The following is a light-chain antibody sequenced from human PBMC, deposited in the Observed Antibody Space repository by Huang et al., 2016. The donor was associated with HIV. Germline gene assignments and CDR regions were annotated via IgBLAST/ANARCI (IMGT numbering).Light chain of an antibody. J-gene: IGKJ3*01. CDR2: WAS. CDR1: YSLLNSPNRKNS. V-gene: IGKV4-1*01. CDR3: QQYFFSPMT. Sequence: DIVMTQSPDFLAVSLGERATISCKSSYSLLNSPNRKNSLAWYQQNPGQPPNLLIYWASVRESGVPDRFIGSGSGTDFTLTITSLQAEDVAVYFCQQYFFSPMTFGPGTKVDI.